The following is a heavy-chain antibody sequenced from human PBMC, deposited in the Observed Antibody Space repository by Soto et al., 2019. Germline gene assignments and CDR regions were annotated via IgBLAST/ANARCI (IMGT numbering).Heavy chain of an antibody. D-gene: IGHD2-8*01. J-gene: IGHJ4*02. CDR3: ARDVRRDGFNSYLDY. V-gene: IGHV3-30-3*01. CDR2: ILYDGINK. Sequence: QVLLVESGGGVVQPGRSLRLSCAASGFTFTNFAMHWVRQAPGKGLEWVAVILYDGINKYYADSVQGRFTISRDNSKNTLYLQMHSQRPEDTAVYYCARDVRRDGFNSYLDYWGQGTQVTVSS. CDR1: GFTFTNFA.